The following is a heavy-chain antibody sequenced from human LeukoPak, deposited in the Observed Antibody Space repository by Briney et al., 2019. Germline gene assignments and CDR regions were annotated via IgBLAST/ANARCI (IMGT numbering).Heavy chain of an antibody. D-gene: IGHD5-18*01. J-gene: IGHJ4*02. V-gene: IGHV4-59*01. CDR2: IYYSGST. CDR1: GGSISRYY. Sequence: KPAETLSLTCTVSGGSISRYYWSWIRQPPGEGLEWLGYIYYSGSTNYNPSLKSRATISVDTSKNQFSLKLSSVTAADTAVYYCARDQLWFGYWGQGTLVTVSS. CDR3: ARDQLWFGY.